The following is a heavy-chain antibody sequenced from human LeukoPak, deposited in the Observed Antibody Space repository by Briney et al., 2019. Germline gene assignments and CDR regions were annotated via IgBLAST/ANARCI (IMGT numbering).Heavy chain of an antibody. J-gene: IGHJ6*03. CDR1: GGSFSGYY. CDR2: INHSGST. D-gene: IGHD6-19*01. Sequence: SETLSLTCAVYGGSFSGYYWSWIRQPPGKGLKWIGEINHSGSTNYHPSLKSRVTISLDTSKNQFSLKLSSVTAADTAVYYCARVPLLGIAVAGSYYYYYYMDVWGKGTTVTVSS. CDR3: ARVPLLGIAVAGSYYYYYYMDV. V-gene: IGHV4-34*01.